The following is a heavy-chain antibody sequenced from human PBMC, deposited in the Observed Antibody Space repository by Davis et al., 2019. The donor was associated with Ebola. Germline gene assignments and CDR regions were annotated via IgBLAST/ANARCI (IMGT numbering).Heavy chain of an antibody. V-gene: IGHV3-7*01. Sequence: PGGSLRLSCAPSGFTFTNYWMHWVRQSPGKGLEWVANIKQDGSEKYYVDSVKGRFTISRDNAKNSLYLQMNSLRAEDTAVYYCARGSRNMDVWGQGTTVTVSS. CDR3: ARGSRNMDV. J-gene: IGHJ6*02. CDR1: GFTFTNYW. CDR2: IKQDGSEK.